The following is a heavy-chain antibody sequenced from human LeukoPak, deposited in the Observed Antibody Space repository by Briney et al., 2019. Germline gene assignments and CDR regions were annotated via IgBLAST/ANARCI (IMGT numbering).Heavy chain of an antibody. CDR3: ARGVRYSSGWYY. J-gene: IGHJ4*02. CDR2: INHSGST. Sequence: SETLSLTCAVYGGSFSGYYWSWIRQPPGEELEWIGEINHSGSTNYNPSLKSRVTISVDTSKNQFSLKLSSVTAADTAVYYCARGVRYSSGWYYWGQGTLVTVSS. D-gene: IGHD6-19*01. CDR1: GGSFSGYY. V-gene: IGHV4-34*01.